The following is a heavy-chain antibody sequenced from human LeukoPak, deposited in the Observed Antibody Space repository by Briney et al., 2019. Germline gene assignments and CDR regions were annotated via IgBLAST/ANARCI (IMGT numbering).Heavy chain of an antibody. CDR2: IYYSGST. Sequence: SETLSLTCTVSGGSVSSGSYYWSWTRQPPGKGLEWIGYIYYSGSTNYNPSLKSRVTISVDTSKNQFSLKLSSVTAADTAVYYCARNPRLWSGYYHWFDPWGQGTLVTVSS. D-gene: IGHD3-3*01. CDR3: ARNPRLWSGYYHWFDP. J-gene: IGHJ5*02. V-gene: IGHV4-61*01. CDR1: GGSVSSGSYY.